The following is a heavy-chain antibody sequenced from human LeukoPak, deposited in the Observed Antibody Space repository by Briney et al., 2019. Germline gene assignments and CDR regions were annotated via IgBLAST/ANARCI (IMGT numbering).Heavy chain of an antibody. V-gene: IGHV3-30-3*01. Sequence: PGRSLRLSCAASGFTFSYYAMYWVRQAPGKGLEWVAVISYDGSNKNYADSVKGRFTISRDNSKNTLYLQMNSLRAEDTAVYYCARDYEQLVLRTSWYMDVWGKGTTVTVSS. CDR2: ISYDGSNK. CDR1: GFTFSYYA. D-gene: IGHD6-6*01. CDR3: ARDYEQLVLRTSWYMDV. J-gene: IGHJ6*03.